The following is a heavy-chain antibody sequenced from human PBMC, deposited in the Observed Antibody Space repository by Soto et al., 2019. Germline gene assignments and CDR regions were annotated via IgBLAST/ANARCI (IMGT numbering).Heavy chain of an antibody. Sequence: QVQLVQSGAGVKKPGSSVRVSCKASGGSFSTHAISWVRQAPGRGPEWIGGIFPMYGSRKYAPNFQGRETMISDASTITASMELSRQKSEDTAVYYCATDPYVYYSVRIGYYGLDVWGQGTTVTVSS. CDR1: GGSFSTHA. V-gene: IGHV1-69*01. CDR3: ATDPYVYYSVRIGYYGLDV. D-gene: IGHD3-16*01. CDR2: IFPMYGSR. J-gene: IGHJ6*02.